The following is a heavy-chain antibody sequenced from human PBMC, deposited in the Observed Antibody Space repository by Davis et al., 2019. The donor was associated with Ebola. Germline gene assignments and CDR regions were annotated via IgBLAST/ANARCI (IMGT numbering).Heavy chain of an antibody. CDR1: GYTFTDYH. V-gene: IGHV1-2*06. CDR2: INPKTDGT. Sequence: ASVKVSCKSSGYTFTDYHMHWVRQAPGQGLEWMGRINPKTDGTNYAQKFQGRVSMTRDTSINTAYMELSRLTSDDTAVYYCARDRPGDGIDYWGQGTLVTVSS. J-gene: IGHJ4*02. CDR3: ARDRPGDGIDY. D-gene: IGHD7-27*01.